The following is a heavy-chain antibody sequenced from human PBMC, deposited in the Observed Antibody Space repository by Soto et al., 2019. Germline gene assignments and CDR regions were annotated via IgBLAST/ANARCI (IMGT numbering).Heavy chain of an antibody. CDR1: GCTFSSYA. J-gene: IGHJ5*02. CDR3: ARDKYSSGPNWFDP. D-gene: IGHD6-19*01. V-gene: IGHV1-69*13. CDR2: IIPIFGNT. Sequence: SVKVSCKASGCTFSSYAISWVRQAPGQGLEWMGGIIPIFGNTNYAQKFQGRVTITAEASTNTAYMELRNLRSEDTAVYYCARDKYSSGPNWFDPWGQGTLVTVSS.